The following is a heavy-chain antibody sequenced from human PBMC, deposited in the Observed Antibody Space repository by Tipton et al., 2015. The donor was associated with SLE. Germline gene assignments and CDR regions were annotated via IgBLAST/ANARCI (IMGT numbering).Heavy chain of an antibody. CDR1: GFTVSSNY. V-gene: IGHV3-53*05. CDR3: ARDRGSGWFAFDY. J-gene: IGHJ4*02. CDR2: IYSGGST. Sequence: SLRLSCAASGFTVSSNYMSWVRQAPGKGLEWVSVIYSGGSTYYADSVKGRFTISRDNSKNTLYLQMNSLRAEDTAVYYCARDRGSGWFAFDYWGQGTLVTVSS. D-gene: IGHD6-19*01.